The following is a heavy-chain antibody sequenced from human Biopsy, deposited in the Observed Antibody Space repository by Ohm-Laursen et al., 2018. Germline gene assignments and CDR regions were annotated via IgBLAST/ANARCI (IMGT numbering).Heavy chain of an antibody. Sequence: SVKVSCKASGGTFSKYGISWVRQAPGQGLEWMGWINAYNGNTNYAQKLQGRVTMTTDTSTSTAYMELRSLRSDDTALYYCARDRTPYYDFWSGKSFDNWFDPWGQGTLVTVSS. V-gene: IGHV1-18*01. J-gene: IGHJ5*02. D-gene: IGHD3-3*01. CDR2: INAYNGNT. CDR1: GGTFSKYG. CDR3: ARDRTPYYDFWSGKSFDNWFDP.